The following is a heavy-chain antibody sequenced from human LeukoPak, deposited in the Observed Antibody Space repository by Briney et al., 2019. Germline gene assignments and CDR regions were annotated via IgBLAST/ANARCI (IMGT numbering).Heavy chain of an antibody. J-gene: IGHJ4*02. CDR3: ARDSVGMMRDGISD. V-gene: IGHV4-4*07. CDR1: GGSISSYY. Sequence: SETLSLNCTVSGGSISSYYWSWIRQPAGKGLEWIGRIYTSGSTNYNPSLKSRVTMSVDTSKNQFSLKLSSVTAADTAVYYCARDSVGMMRDGISDWGQGTLVTVSS. CDR2: IYTSGST. D-gene: IGHD3-3*02.